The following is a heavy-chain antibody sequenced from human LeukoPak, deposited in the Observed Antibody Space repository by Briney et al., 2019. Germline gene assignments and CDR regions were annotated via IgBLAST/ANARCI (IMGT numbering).Heavy chain of an antibody. V-gene: IGHV3-48*01. Sequence: GGSLRLSCAASGFTFSSYSMNWVRQAPGKGLEWVSCISSSSSTIYYADSVKGRFTISRDNAKNSLYLQMNSLRAEDTAVYYCAGDQYYYGSGSLDYWGQGTLVTVSS. J-gene: IGHJ4*02. D-gene: IGHD3-10*01. CDR3: AGDQYYYGSGSLDY. CDR1: GFTFSSYS. CDR2: ISSSSSTI.